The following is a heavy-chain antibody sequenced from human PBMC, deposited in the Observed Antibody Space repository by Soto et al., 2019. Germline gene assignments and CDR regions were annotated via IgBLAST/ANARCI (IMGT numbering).Heavy chain of an antibody. CDR3: AKDTLDMVRGAIPGY. Sequence: GGSLRLSCAASGFXFSSYAMSWVRQAPGKGLEWVSAISGSGGSTYYADSVKGRFTISRDNSKNTLYLQMNSLRAEDTAVYYCAKDTLDMVRGAIPGYWGQGTLVTVSS. J-gene: IGHJ4*02. D-gene: IGHD3-10*01. CDR1: GFXFSSYA. V-gene: IGHV3-23*01. CDR2: ISGSGGST.